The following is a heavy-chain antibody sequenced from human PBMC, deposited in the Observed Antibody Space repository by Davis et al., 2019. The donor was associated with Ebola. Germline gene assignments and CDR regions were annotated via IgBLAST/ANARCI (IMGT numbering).Heavy chain of an antibody. CDR1: GGSFSGYY. J-gene: IGHJ6*02. V-gene: IGHV4-34*01. Sequence: MPSETLSLTCAVYGGSFSGYYWSWIRQPPGKGLEWIGEINHSGNTNYNQSLKSRVTISVDTSKNQFSLKLSSVTAADTAVYYCARHVQYCSSTSCYTGYYYYGMDVWGQGTTVTASS. CDR2: INHSGNT. D-gene: IGHD2-2*02. CDR3: ARHVQYCSSTSCYTGYYYYGMDV.